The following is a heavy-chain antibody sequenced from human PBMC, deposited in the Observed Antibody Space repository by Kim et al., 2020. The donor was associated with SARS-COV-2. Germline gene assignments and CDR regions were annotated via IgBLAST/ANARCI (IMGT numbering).Heavy chain of an antibody. CDR3: ATGVESVTGTSPFDY. D-gene: IGHD1-20*01. CDR2: FDPEDGET. J-gene: IGHJ4*02. Sequence: ASVKVSCKVSGYTLTELSMHWVRQAPGKGLEWMGGFDPEDGETIYAQKFQGRVTMTEDTSTDTAYMELSSLRSEDTAVYYCATGVESVTGTSPFDYWGQGTLVTVSS. CDR1: GYTLTELS. V-gene: IGHV1-24*01.